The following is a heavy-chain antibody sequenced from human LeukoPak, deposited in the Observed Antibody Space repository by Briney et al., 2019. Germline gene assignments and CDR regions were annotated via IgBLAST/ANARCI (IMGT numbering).Heavy chain of an antibody. CDR2: ISSNGGST. Sequence: QSGGSLRLSCAASGFTFSSYAMHWARQAPGKGLEYVSAISSNGGSTYYANSVKGRFTISRDNSKNTLYIQMGSLRAEDMAVYYCARPTRRGLRYFADGGYYMDVWGKGTTVTISS. J-gene: IGHJ6*03. D-gene: IGHD3-9*01. CDR1: GFTFSSYA. CDR3: ARPTRRGLRYFADGGYYMDV. V-gene: IGHV3-64*01.